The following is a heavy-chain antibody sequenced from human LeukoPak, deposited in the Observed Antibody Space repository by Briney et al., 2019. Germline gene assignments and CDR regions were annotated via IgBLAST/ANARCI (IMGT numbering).Heavy chain of an antibody. V-gene: IGHV3-23*01. CDR1: GFSFSYTW. CDR3: ARGMFYYGSGSDTGDY. D-gene: IGHD3-10*01. J-gene: IGHJ4*02. CDR2: ISGSGGST. Sequence: GGSLRLSCAASGFSFSYTWMSWVRQAPGKGLEWVSAISGSGGSTYYADSVKGRFTISRDDSKNTLYLQMNSLRAEDTAVYYCARGMFYYGSGSDTGDYWGQGTLVTVSS.